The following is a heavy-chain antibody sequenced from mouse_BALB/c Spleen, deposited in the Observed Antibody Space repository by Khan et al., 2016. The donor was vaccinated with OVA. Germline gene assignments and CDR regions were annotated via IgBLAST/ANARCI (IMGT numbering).Heavy chain of an antibody. CDR1: GYTFINYW. V-gene: IGHV1-7*01. Sequence: QVQLKESGAELVKPGASVKMSCKASGYTFINYWILWVKQRPGQGLEWIGYINPSTGYTEYNQNFKDKATLTADKSSSTAYMQLSSLTSEDFAVDYCARRGRRWDFDYWGQGTTLTVSS. D-gene: IGHD1-1*02. CDR3: ARRGRRWDFDY. CDR2: INPSTGYT. J-gene: IGHJ2*01.